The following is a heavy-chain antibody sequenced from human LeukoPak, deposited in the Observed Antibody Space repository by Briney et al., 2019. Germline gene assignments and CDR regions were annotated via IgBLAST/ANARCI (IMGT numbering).Heavy chain of an antibody. CDR3: ARPSYSGWYVAFDI. J-gene: IGHJ3*02. V-gene: IGHV5-10-1*01. CDR2: IDPSDSYI. CDR1: GDSLSSYW. Sequence: RGESLKISCKGSGDSLSSYWISWVRQMPGKGLEWMGRIDPSDSYINYSPSFQGHVTISADKSISTAYLQWSSLKASDTAMYYCARPSYSGWYVAFDIWGQGTMVTVSS. D-gene: IGHD6-19*01.